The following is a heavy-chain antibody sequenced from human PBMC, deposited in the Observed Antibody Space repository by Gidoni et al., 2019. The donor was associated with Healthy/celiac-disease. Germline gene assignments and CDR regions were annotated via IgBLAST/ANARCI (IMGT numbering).Heavy chain of an antibody. D-gene: IGHD6-6*01. CDR3: ARESIAARPSYQYYFDY. Sequence: QVQLVESGGGVVQPGRSLRLSCAASGFTFSSYGMHWVRQAPGKGLEWVAVIWYDGSNKYYADSVKGRFTISRDNSKNTLYLQMNSLRAEDTAVYYCARESIAARPSYQYYFDYWGQGTLVTVSS. CDR2: IWYDGSNK. V-gene: IGHV3-33*01. CDR1: GFTFSSYG. J-gene: IGHJ4*02.